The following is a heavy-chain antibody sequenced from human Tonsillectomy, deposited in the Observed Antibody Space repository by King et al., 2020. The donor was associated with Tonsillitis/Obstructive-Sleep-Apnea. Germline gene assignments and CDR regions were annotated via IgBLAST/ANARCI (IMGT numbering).Heavy chain of an antibody. Sequence: QLVESGAEVKKPGASVKVSCKASGYTFTGYYMHWVRQAPGQGLEWMGRINPNSGGTNYAQKFQGRVTMTRDTSISTAYMELSRLRSDVTAVYYCAREGYYDFWSGYKGFDYWGQGTLVTVSS. D-gene: IGHD3-3*01. J-gene: IGHJ4*02. CDR3: AREGYYDFWSGYKGFDY. CDR1: GYTFTGYY. CDR2: INPNSGGT. V-gene: IGHV1-2*06.